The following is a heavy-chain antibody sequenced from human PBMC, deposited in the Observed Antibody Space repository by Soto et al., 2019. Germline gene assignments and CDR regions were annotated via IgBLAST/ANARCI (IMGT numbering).Heavy chain of an antibody. CDR1: GYTLTELS. J-gene: IGHJ4*02. CDR3: ATAGSLLRYFDWLLQFDY. CDR2: FDPEDGET. D-gene: IGHD3-9*01. V-gene: IGHV1-24*01. Sequence: ASVKGSCKVSGYTLTELSVHWVRQAPGKGLEWMGGFDPEDGETIYAQKFQGRVTTTEDTSTDTAYMELSSLRSEDTAVYYCATAGSLLRYFDWLLQFDYWGQGTLVTVSS.